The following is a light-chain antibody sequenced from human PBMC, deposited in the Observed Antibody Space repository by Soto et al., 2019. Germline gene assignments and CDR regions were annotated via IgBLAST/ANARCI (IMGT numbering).Light chain of an antibody. Sequence: EFVLTQSPGTLSLSPGERATLSCMASQSLANSFIAWYQQKPGQAPRLLIYGASNRATGIPARFSGSGSGTDFTLTISSLEPEDFVVYYCQQRSSWPLITFGQGTRLEIK. J-gene: IGKJ5*01. CDR3: QQRSSWPLIT. V-gene: IGKV3-11*01. CDR1: QSLANSF. CDR2: GAS.